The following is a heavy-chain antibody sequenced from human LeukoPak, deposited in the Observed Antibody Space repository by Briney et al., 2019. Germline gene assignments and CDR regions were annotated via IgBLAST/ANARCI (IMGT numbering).Heavy chain of an antibody. CDR2: IYYSGST. D-gene: IGHD5-18*01. CDR1: GGSISSNY. CDR3: ARGGYTYGLFDY. V-gene: IGHV4-59*01. Sequence: KASETLSLTCTVSGGSISSNYWSWIRQPPGKGLEWIGYIYYSGSTNYNPSLKSRVTMSVDTSKNHFSLNLTSVTAADTAVYYCARGGYTYGLFDYWGQGTLVTVSS. J-gene: IGHJ4*02.